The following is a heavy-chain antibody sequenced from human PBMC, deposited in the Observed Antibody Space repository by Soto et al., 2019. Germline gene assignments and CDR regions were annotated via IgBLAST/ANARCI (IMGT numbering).Heavy chain of an antibody. CDR3: ARDDHIVVLPTYLGAMEV. D-gene: IGHD2-2*01. CDR1: VVSISSNKW. Sequence: SETLSLTCAFYVVSISSNKWWSWVRQPPGKGLEWIGEIYHSGSTNYNPSLKSRVTISLDKSKNQFSLKLTSVTAADSAVYYCARDDHIVVLPTYLGAMEVWGQGTTVNVS. J-gene: IGHJ6*01. CDR2: IYHSGST. V-gene: IGHV4-4*02.